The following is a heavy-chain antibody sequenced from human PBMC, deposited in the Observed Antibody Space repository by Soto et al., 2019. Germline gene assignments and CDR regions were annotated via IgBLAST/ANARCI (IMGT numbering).Heavy chain of an antibody. CDR2: ISGSGGST. Sequence: GGSLRLSCAASGFTFSSYAMSWVRQAPGKGLEWVSAISGSGGSTYYADSVKGRFTISRANSKNTLYLQMNSLRAEDTAVYYCAKAPVQSLGELSPYWYWGQGTLVTVSS. CDR1: GFTFSSYA. J-gene: IGHJ4*02. D-gene: IGHD3-16*02. V-gene: IGHV3-23*01. CDR3: AKAPVQSLGELSPYWY.